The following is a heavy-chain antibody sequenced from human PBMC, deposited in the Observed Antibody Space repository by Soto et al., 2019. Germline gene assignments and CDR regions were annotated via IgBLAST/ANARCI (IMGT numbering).Heavy chain of an antibody. V-gene: IGHV4-59*08. Sequence: PSETLSLTCTVSGGSISSYYWSWIRQPPGKGLEWIGYIYYSGSTNYNPSLKSRVTISVDTSKNQFSLKLSSVTAADTAVYYCACIWFGELSLPTRWFDPWGQGTLVTVSS. CDR1: GGSISSYY. CDR3: ACIWFGELSLPTRWFDP. J-gene: IGHJ5*02. D-gene: IGHD3-10*01. CDR2: IYYSGST.